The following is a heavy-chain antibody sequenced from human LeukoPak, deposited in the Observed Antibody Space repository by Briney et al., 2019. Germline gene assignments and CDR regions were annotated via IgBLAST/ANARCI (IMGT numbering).Heavy chain of an antibody. J-gene: IGHJ3*02. CDR3: ARVGPMDGDYDDAFDI. CDR2: ISYDGSNK. CDR1: GFTFSSYA. V-gene: IGHV3-30-3*01. Sequence: PGGSLRLSCAASGFTFSSYAMHWVRQAPGKGLEWVAVISYDGSNKYYADSVKGRFTISRDNSKNTLYLQMNSLRAEDTAVYYCARVGPMDGDYDDAFDIWGQGTMVTVSS. D-gene: IGHD4-17*01.